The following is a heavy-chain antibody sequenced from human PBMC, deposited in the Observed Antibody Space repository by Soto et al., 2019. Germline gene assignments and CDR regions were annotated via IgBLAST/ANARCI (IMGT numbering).Heavy chain of an antibody. CDR2: IYPSGSP. D-gene: IGHD3-22*01. CDR1: GASISSGGYS. Sequence: SETLSLTCAVSGASISSGGYSWNWIRKPPGKGLEWIGYIYPSGSPYYNPSLKSRVTMSVDRSKNQFSLKLSSVTAADTAVYYCARSPDSSGYYPRRYYYGMDVWGQGTTVTVSS. CDR3: ARSPDSSGYYPRRYYYGMDV. V-gene: IGHV4-30-2*01. J-gene: IGHJ6*02.